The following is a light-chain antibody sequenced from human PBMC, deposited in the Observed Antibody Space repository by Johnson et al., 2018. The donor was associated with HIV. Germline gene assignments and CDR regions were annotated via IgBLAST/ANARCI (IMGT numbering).Light chain of an antibody. CDR2: RNN. V-gene: IGLV1-44*01. Sequence: QPVLTQPPSASGTPGQRVTISCSGSSSNIGSNTVNWYQQLPGTAPKLLIYRNNQRPSGVPDRFSGSKSGTSASLAISGLQAEDEADYYCAAWDDSLNGVYVFGTGTKVTVL. J-gene: IGLJ1*01. CDR1: SSNIGSNT. CDR3: AAWDDSLNGVYV.